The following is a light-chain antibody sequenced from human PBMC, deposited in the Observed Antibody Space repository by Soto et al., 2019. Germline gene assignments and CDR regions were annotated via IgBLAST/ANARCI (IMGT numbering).Light chain of an antibody. V-gene: IGKV1-12*01. CDR2: AAS. CDR3: QQSYTTPIT. J-gene: IGKJ5*01. CDR1: QGISSW. Sequence: DIQMTQSQSSVSASVGDRVTITCRASQGISSWLAWYQQKPGKAPNLLVYAASSLQSGVPSRFTGSGSGTDFTLTISSLQPEDFATYFCQQSYTTPITFGQGTRLEIK.